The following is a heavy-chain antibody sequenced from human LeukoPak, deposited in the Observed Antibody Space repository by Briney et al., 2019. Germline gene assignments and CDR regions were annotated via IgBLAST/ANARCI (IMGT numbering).Heavy chain of an antibody. Sequence: GGSLRLSCAASGFIFDENGMSWVRQAPGKGLEWLSGVSPPGGGTYYADSVKGRFTISRDDSKNTLSLQMNSLRVEDTAVYYCARDLAWGAFDYWGQGTLVTVSS. CDR2: VSPPGGGT. J-gene: IGHJ4*02. CDR3: ARDLAWGAFDY. V-gene: IGHV3-23*01. CDR1: GFIFDENG. D-gene: IGHD7-27*01.